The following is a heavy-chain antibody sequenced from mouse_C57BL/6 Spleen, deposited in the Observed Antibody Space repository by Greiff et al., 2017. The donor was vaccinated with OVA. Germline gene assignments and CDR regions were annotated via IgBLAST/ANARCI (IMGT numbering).Heavy chain of an antibody. CDR3: TRGDYYGSSYWYFDV. D-gene: IGHD1-1*01. J-gene: IGHJ1*03. CDR1: GYTFTDYE. CDR2: IDPETGGT. Sequence: VQLQESGAELVRPGASVTLSCKASGYTFTDYEMHWVKQTPVHGLAWIGAIDPETGGTAYNQKFKGKAILTADKSSSTAYMERRSLTSEDSAVYYCTRGDYYGSSYWYFDVWGTGTTVTVSS. V-gene: IGHV1-15*01.